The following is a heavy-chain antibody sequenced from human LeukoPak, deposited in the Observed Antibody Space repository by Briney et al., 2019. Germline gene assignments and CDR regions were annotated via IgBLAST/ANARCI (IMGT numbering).Heavy chain of an antibody. V-gene: IGHV3-11*04. CDR3: ARARKGYYFDY. CDR2: ITDTGSTT. D-gene: IGHD1-14*01. CDR1: GFTFSDKY. Sequence: GGSLRLSCAASGFTFSDKYMTWIRQAPGKGLEWVSYITDTGSTTYYADPVKGRFTISRDNAKNSLYLQMNSLRGEDTAVYYCARARKGYYFDYWGQGTLGTVSS. J-gene: IGHJ4*02.